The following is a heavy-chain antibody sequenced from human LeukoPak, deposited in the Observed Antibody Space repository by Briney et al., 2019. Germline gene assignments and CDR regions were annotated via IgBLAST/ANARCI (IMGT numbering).Heavy chain of an antibody. Sequence: ASVKVSCKASGGTFSSYAISWVRQAPGQGLEWMGGIIPIFGTANYAQKFQGRATITADKSTSTAYMELSSLRSEDTAVYYCARAPLGVERKYCSGGSCYSTPYYFDYWGQGTLVTVSS. CDR3: ARAPLGVERKYCSGGSCYSTPYYFDY. CDR2: IIPIFGTA. V-gene: IGHV1-69*06. CDR1: GGTFSSYA. D-gene: IGHD2-15*01. J-gene: IGHJ4*02.